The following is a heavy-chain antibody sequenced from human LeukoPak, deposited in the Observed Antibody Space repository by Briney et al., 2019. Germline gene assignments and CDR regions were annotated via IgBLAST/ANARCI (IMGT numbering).Heavy chain of an antibody. Sequence: SETLSLTCTVSGYSITSGYYWGWIRQPPGKGLEWIGTIYHSGSTYYNPSLKSRVTISVDTSKNQFSLKVNSVTAADTAVYYCARDLEGHFGGFYFDHWGQGTLVTVSS. CDR3: ARDLEGHFGGFYFDH. CDR1: GYSITSGYY. J-gene: IGHJ4*02. CDR2: IYHSGST. D-gene: IGHD2-21*01. V-gene: IGHV4-38-2*02.